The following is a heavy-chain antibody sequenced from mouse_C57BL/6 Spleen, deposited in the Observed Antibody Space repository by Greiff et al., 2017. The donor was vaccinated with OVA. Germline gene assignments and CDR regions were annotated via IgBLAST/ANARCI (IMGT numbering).Heavy chain of an antibody. V-gene: IGHV1-69*01. CDR1: GYTFTSYW. CDR3: ARVTAQAPFAY. CDR2: IDPSDSYT. D-gene: IGHD3-2*02. Sequence: QVQLQQPGAELTIPLYSVKLSCKASGYTFTSYWMHWVKQRPGQGLEWIGEIDPSDSYTNYNQKFKGKSTLTVDKSSSTAYMQLSSLTSEDSAVYYCARVTAQAPFAYWGQGTLVTVSA. J-gene: IGHJ3*01.